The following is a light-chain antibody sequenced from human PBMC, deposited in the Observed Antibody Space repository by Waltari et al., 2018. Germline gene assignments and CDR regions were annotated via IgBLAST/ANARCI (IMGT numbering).Light chain of an antibody. CDR3: QVWDIVSDWV. CDR2: DGV. V-gene: IGLV3-21*02. CDR1: YISTKE. Sequence: SYVMTQAPSVSVAPRQTATITCGGNYISTKEVNWYQQRPGQARVLVVYDGVDRPSGIPERFSGSRSGHTATLTIFRVEAGDEADYYCQVWDIVSDWVFGGGTKLTVL. J-gene: IGLJ3*02.